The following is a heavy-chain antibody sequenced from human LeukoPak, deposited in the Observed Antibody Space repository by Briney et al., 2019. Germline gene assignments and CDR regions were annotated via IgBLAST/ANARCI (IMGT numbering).Heavy chain of an antibody. CDR3: AREYGDYFGNYYYYGMDV. CDR1: GFTFSSYG. CDR2: IRYDGSNK. V-gene: IGHV3-30*02. D-gene: IGHD4-17*01. Sequence: GGSLRLSCAASGFTFSSYGMHWVRQAPGKGLEWVAFIRYDGSNKYYADSVKGRFTISRDNSKNTLYLQMNSLRAEDTAVYYCAREYGDYFGNYYYYGMDVWGQGTTVSVSS. J-gene: IGHJ6*02.